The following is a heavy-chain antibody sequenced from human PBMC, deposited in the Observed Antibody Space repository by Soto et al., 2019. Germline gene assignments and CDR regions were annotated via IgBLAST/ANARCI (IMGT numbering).Heavy chain of an antibody. D-gene: IGHD1-26*01. CDR2: ISSSSSYI. V-gene: IGHV3-21*01. CDR1: GFTFIGYS. Sequence: WGSLRLSCAASGFTFIGYSMNWVRKAPGKGLEWVSSISSSSSYIYYAGSVKGRFTISRDNAKNSLYLQMNSLRAEDTAVYYCARDPYSGSDYFDYLGQGTLVTVSS. CDR3: ARDPYSGSDYFDY. J-gene: IGHJ4*02.